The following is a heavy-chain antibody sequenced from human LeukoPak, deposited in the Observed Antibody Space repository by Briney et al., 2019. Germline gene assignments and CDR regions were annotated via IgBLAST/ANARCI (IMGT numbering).Heavy chain of an antibody. Sequence: SQTLSLTCTVSGGSISSGSYYWSWIRQPAGKGLEWIGRIYSSGSTNYNPSLKSRVTISVDTSKNQFSLKLSSVTAADTAVYYCARDVFTTTVTTVDWGQGTLVTVSS. CDR3: ARDVFTTTVTTVD. CDR2: IYSSGST. V-gene: IGHV4-61*02. CDR1: GGSISSGSYY. J-gene: IGHJ4*02. D-gene: IGHD4-11*01.